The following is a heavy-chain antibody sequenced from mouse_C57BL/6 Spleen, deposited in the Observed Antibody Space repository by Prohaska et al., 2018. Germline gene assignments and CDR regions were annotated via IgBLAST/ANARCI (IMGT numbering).Heavy chain of an antibody. CDR3: AGALTTFAY. Sequence: GDIYPGSGSTNYNEKFKSKATLTVDTSASTAYMQLSSLTSEDSAVYYCAGALTTFAYWGQGTLVTVSA. V-gene: IGHV1-55*01. D-gene: IGHD2-12*01. CDR2: IYPGSGST. J-gene: IGHJ3*01.